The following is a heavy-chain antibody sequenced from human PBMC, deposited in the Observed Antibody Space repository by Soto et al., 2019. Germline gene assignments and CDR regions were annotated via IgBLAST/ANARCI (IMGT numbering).Heavy chain of an antibody. D-gene: IGHD2-15*01. CDR1: GYTFTSYP. Sequence: ASVKVSCKASGYTFTSYPMNWLRQAPGQRPEWMGWINDGNGGTKYSQKFQGRVSINRDTSASTAYMQLSRLRSEDTAVYYCATDRGGYCSGGSCSEAWFDPWGQGTLVTVS. CDR2: INDGNGGT. V-gene: IGHV1-3*01. CDR3: ATDRGGYCSGGSCSEAWFDP. J-gene: IGHJ5*02.